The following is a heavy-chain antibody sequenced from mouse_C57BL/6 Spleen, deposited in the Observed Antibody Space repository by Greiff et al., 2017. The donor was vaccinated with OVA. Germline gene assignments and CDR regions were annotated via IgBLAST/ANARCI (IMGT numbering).Heavy chain of an antibody. CDR1: GYAFSSSW. CDR3: ARCNWDEGFAY. D-gene: IGHD4-1*02. Sequence: QVQLQQSGPELVKPGASVKISCKASGYAFSSSWMNWVKQRPGKGLEWIGRIYPGDGDTNYDGKFKGKATLTADKSSSTAYMQLSSLTSEDSAVYFCARCNWDEGFAYWGQGTLVTVSA. J-gene: IGHJ3*01. V-gene: IGHV1-82*01. CDR2: IYPGDGDT.